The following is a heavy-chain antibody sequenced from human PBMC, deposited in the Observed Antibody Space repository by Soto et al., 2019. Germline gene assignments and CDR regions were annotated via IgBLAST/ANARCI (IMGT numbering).Heavy chain of an antibody. V-gene: IGHV4-34*01. CDR2: INHSGST. J-gene: IGHJ6*02. CDR3: ARGKERIQLWFSITPHRSSGPVMDV. D-gene: IGHD5-18*01. Sequence: PSETLSLTCAVYGGSFSGYYWSWIRQPPGKGLEWIGEINHSGSTNYNPSLKSRVTISVDTSKNQFSLKLSSVTAADTAVYYCARGKERIQLWFSITPHRSSGPVMDVWGQGTTVTVSS. CDR1: GGSFSGYY.